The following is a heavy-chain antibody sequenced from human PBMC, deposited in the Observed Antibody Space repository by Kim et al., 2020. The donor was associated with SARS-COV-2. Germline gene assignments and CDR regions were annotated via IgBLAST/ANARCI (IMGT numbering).Heavy chain of an antibody. CDR3: ARGSFNSGSYFDRNFDS. D-gene: IGHD3-10*01. CDR1: GASISSGNYY. Sequence: SETLSLTCTVSGASISSGNYYWSWIRQHPGKGLEWIGYIYYSGSTYYNPSLKSRLTISVDTSKHHFSLKLNSVTAADTAVYYCARGSFNSGSYFDRNFDSWGQGTLVTVSS. V-gene: IGHV4-31*03. CDR2: IYYSGST. J-gene: IGHJ4*02.